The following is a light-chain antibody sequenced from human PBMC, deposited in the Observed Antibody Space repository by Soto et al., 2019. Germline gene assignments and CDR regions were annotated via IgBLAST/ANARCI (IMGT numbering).Light chain of an antibody. Sequence: QSALTQPASVSGSPGQSITISCSGTPSDIGAYNYVSWYQYLPGKAPKVIIYDVTNRPSGVSSRFSGSKSGTTASLTISGLQAEDEANYYCGSYTISSTLMIFGGGTKLTVL. V-gene: IGLV2-14*03. CDR2: DVT. CDR3: GSYTISSTLMI. CDR1: PSDIGAYNY. J-gene: IGLJ2*01.